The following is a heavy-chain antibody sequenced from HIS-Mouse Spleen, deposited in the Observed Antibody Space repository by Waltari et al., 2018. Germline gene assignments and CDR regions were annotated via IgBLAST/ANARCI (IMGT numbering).Heavy chain of an antibody. CDR3: AREIPYSSSWYDWYFDL. J-gene: IGHJ6*02. D-gene: IGHD6-13*01. V-gene: IGHV4-39*07. CDR2: IYYSGST. CDR1: GGSISSSSYY. Sequence: QLQLQESGPGLVKPSETLSLTCTVPGGSISSSSYYWGWIRQPPGKGLGWIWSIYYSGSTYDNPSRKSRVTISVDTSKNQFSLKLSSVTAADTAVYYCAREIPYSSSWYDWYFDLWGQGTTVTVSS.